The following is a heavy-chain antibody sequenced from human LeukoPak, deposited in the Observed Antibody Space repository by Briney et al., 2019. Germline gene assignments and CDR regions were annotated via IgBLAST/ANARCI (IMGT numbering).Heavy chain of an antibody. CDR2: ITPSGSTI. D-gene: IGHD5-24*01. Sequence: GGSLRLSCAASGFTFSGYYMSWVRQAPGKGLEWVSYITPSGSTIYYADSVKGRFTISRDNAKNSLYPQMNSLRAEDTAVYFCAGRDVYNSAFWGQGTLVTVSS. CDR3: AGRDVYNSAF. CDR1: GFTFSGYY. J-gene: IGHJ4*02. V-gene: IGHV3-11*01.